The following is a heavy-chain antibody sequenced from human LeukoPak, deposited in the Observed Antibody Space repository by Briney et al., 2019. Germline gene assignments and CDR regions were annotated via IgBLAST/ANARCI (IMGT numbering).Heavy chain of an antibody. V-gene: IGHV1-24*01. CDR1: GYTLTELS. J-gene: IGHJ4*02. Sequence: ASVKVSCKVSGYTLTELSMHWVRQAPGKGLEWMGGFDPEDGETIYAQKFQGRVTMTEDTSTDTAYMELSSLRSEDTAVYYCATAPKRVYSGTHDYWGQGTLVTVSS. D-gene: IGHD1-26*01. CDR3: ATAPKRVYSGTHDY. CDR2: FDPEDGET.